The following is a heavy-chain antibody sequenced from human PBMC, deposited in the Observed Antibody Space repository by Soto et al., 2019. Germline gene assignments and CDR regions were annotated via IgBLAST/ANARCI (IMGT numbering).Heavy chain of an antibody. CDR3: AKYSELPYEAYLQQ. D-gene: IGHD1-7*01. V-gene: IGHV3-23*01. Sequence: GGSLRLSCAASGFTFSVYAMSWVRQAPGKGLEWVSAISSNGGRTFYADSLRGRFTISRDNPKSALYLQMNNLRADDTAIYYCAKYSELPYEAYLQQWGQGTLVTVSS. CDR1: GFTFSVYA. J-gene: IGHJ1*01. CDR2: ISSNGGRT.